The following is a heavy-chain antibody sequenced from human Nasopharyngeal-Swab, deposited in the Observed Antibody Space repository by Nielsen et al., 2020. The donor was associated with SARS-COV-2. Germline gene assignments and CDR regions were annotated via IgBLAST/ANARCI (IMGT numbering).Heavy chain of an antibody. Sequence: GVLKISCAASGFSVSSDYMSWVRQAPGKGLDWVSVLQSDGSTYYADSVKGRFTISRDTSKNTLYLQMNRLRAEDTAMYYCARHDYCESWGQGTLVTVSS. CDR1: GFSVSSDY. J-gene: IGHJ4*02. V-gene: IGHV3-53*01. CDR2: LQSDGST. CDR3: ARHDYCES.